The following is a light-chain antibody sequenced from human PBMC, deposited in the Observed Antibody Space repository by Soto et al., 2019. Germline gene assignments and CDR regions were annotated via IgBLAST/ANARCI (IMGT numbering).Light chain of an antibody. J-gene: IGKJ1*01. CDR2: GAS. Sequence: EIVLTQSPATLSLSPRERATLSCRASQSVSSSYLAWYQQKPGQAPRLLIYGASSRATGIPDRFSGSGSGTDFTLTISRLEPEDFAVYYCQQYGSSPLFGQGTKVDI. V-gene: IGKV3-20*01. CDR3: QQYGSSPL. CDR1: QSVSSSY.